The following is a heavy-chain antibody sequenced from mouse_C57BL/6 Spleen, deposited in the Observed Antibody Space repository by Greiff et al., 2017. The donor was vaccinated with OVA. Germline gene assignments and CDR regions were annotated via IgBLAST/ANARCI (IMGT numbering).Heavy chain of an antibody. CDR3: ARWDTTVVGGAMDY. CDR1: GYTFTSYW. V-gene: IGHV1-55*01. J-gene: IGHJ4*01. Sequence: VQLQQPGAELVKPGASVKMSCKASGYTFTSYWITWVKQRPVPGLEFILSISPVLFSPTSNEKFKSKATLTVDTSSSTAYMQLSSLTSEDSAVYYCARWDTTVVGGAMDYWGQGTSVTVSS. D-gene: IGHD1-1*01. CDR2: ISPVLFSP.